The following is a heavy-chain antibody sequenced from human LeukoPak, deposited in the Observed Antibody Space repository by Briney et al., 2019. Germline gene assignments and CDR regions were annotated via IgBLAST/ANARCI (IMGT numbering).Heavy chain of an antibody. Sequence: PSETLSLTCTVSGGSISSYYWSWIRQPPGKGLEGIGYYHYSGSTNYTPSLKSRVTISVDTSKNQFSLKLSSVTAADTAVYYCARLFGGVIVWGQGTLVTVSS. CDR2: YHYSGST. V-gene: IGHV4-59*08. CDR3: ARLFGGVIV. CDR1: GGSISSYY. J-gene: IGHJ4*02. D-gene: IGHD3-16*02.